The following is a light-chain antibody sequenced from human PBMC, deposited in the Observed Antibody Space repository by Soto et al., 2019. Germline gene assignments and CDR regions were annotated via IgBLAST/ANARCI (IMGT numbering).Light chain of an antibody. J-gene: IGLJ1*01. CDR3: AAWDGSLNGHV. CDR1: TSNIGENS. Sequence: QSVLTQPPSVSGTLGQGVTISCSGSTSNIGENSVGWFQQLPGTAPKVLIYVTNKRPSGVPARFSASKSSTSAYLAISGLQSEDGADYYCAAWDGSLNGHVFGTGTKVTVL. V-gene: IGLV1-44*01. CDR2: VTN.